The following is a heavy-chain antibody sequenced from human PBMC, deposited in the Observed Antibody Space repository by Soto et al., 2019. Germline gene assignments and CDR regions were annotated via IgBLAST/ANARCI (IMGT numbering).Heavy chain of an antibody. D-gene: IGHD6-19*01. V-gene: IGHV3-74*01. CDR2: INSDGSST. CDR3: ARDPAPSGWYDY. Sequence: QAGGSLRLSCAASGFTFSNYWMHWVRQAPGKGLVWVSRINSDGSSTTYADSVKGRFTISRDNAKNTLYLQMYSLRGEDTAVYYCARDPAPSGWYDYWGQGTLVTVSS. CDR1: GFTFSNYW. J-gene: IGHJ4*02.